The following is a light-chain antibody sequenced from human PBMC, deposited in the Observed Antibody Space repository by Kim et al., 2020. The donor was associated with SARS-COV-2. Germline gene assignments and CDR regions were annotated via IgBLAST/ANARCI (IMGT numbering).Light chain of an antibody. CDR1: QGISSA. V-gene: IGKV1-13*02. Sequence: AFVGDSVTITCRASQGISSALAWYQQTSVKAPKLLIYDASNLESGVPSRFSGSGSGTDFTLTISSVQPEDFATYYCQQFYSYPITFGQGTRLEIK. CDR3: QQFYSYPIT. J-gene: IGKJ5*01. CDR2: DAS.